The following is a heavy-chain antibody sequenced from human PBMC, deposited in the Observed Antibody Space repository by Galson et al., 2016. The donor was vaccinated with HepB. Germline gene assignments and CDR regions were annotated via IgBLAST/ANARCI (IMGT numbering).Heavy chain of an antibody. CDR3: ARDAKDHSILGDYDDHFDY. J-gene: IGHJ4*02. CDR2: VSSDGSTH. CDR1: GFSFSDYA. D-gene: IGHD4-17*01. Sequence: SLRLSCAASGFSFSDYALHWVRQAPGKGLEWVAAVSSDGSTHFYGDAVKGRFTISRDNSKNTLVLQMNGLRGDDTAVYYCARDAKDHSILGDYDDHFDYWGQGSLVTVSS. V-gene: IGHV3-30*03.